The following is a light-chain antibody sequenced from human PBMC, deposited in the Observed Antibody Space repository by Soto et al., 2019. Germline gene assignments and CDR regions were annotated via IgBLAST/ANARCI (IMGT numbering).Light chain of an antibody. CDR2: DAS. CDR3: QQRSNWPLT. J-gene: IGKJ5*01. Sequence: IVITPSPATLSVSPGERATPSYRASQSVSSNLAWYQQKPGQAPRLLIYDASNRATGIPARFSGSGSGTDFTLTISSLEPEDFAVYYCQQRSNWPLTFGQGTRLEIK. CDR1: QSVSSN. V-gene: IGKV3-11*01.